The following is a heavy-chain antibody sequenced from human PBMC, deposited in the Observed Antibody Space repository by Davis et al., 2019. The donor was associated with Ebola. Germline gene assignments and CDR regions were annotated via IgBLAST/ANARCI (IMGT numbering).Heavy chain of an antibody. D-gene: IGHD2-2*01. CDR1: GGPISSSNW. J-gene: IGHJ5*02. Sequence: PSETLSLTCAVSGGPISSSNWSSWVRQPPGKGLEWIGEIYHSGSTNYNPSLKSRVTISVDKSKNQFSLKLSSVTAADTAVYYCARFSDFDCSSTSCYHWFDPWGQGTLVTVSS. V-gene: IGHV4-4*02. CDR2: IYHSGST. CDR3: ARFSDFDCSSTSCYHWFDP.